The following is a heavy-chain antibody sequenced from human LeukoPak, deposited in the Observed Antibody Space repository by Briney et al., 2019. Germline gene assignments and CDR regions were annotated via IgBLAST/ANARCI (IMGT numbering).Heavy chain of an antibody. Sequence: ASVKVSCEASGYTFTSYGISWVRQAPGQGLEWMGWISAYNGNTNYAQKLQGRVTMTTDTSTSTAYMELRSLRSDDTAVYYCARDKKGSSWYYFDYWGQGTLVTVSS. V-gene: IGHV1-18*01. D-gene: IGHD6-13*01. CDR2: ISAYNGNT. CDR1: GYTFTSYG. CDR3: ARDKKGSSWYYFDY. J-gene: IGHJ4*02.